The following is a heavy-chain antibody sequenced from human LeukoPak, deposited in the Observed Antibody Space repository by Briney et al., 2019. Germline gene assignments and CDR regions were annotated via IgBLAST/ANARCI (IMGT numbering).Heavy chain of an antibody. D-gene: IGHD2-15*01. CDR3: ARHLGGSCHSCPFDP. J-gene: IGHJ5*02. CDR1: GGSISCSSYY. CDR2: IYYSGST. V-gene: IGHV4-39*01. Sequence: PSETLSLTCTVSGGSISCSSYYWGWIRQPPGKGLEWIGSIYYSGSTYYNPSLKSRVTISVDTSKNQFSLKLSSVTAADTAVYYCARHLGGSCHSCPFDPWGQGTLVTVSS.